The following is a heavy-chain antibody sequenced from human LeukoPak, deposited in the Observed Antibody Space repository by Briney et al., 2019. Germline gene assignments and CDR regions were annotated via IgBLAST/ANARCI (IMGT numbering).Heavy chain of an antibody. CDR3: ARDNCSSTSCNKSYYYYYYMDV. J-gene: IGHJ6*03. V-gene: IGHV4-4*07. CDR2: IYTSGST. Sequence: PSETLSLTCTVSGGSISSYYWSWIRQPAGKGLEWIGRIYTSGSTNYNPSLKSRVTMSVDTSKNQFSLKLSSVTAADTAVYYCARDNCSSTSCNKSYYYYYYMDVWGKGTTVTVSS. D-gene: IGHD2-2*01. CDR1: GGSISSYY.